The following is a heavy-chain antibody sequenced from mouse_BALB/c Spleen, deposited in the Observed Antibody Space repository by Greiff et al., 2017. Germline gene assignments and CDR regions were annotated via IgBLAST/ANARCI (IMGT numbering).Heavy chain of an antibody. J-gene: IGHJ3*01. CDR1: GFTFNTYA. Sequence: EVKLMESGGGLVQPKGSLKLSCAASGFTFNTYAMNWVRQAPGKGLEWVARIRSKSNNYATYYADSVKDRFTISRDDSQSMLYLQMNNLKTEDTAMYYCVRPYYYGSSPFAYWGQGTLVTVSA. V-gene: IGHV10-1*02. CDR3: VRPYYYGSSPFAY. D-gene: IGHD1-1*01. CDR2: IRSKSNNYAT.